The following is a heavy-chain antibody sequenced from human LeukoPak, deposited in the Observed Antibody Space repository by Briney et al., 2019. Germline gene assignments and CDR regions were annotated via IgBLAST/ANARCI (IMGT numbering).Heavy chain of an antibody. V-gene: IGHV3-48*04. Sequence: GSLRLSCAASGFTFSTYSMTWVRQAPGKGLEWVSYISSSSATIYYADSVRGRFTISRDNAKNSLYLQMNSLRAEDTAVYYCATAGARWGLLGPYYFDYWGQGTLVTVSS. CDR2: ISSSSATI. CDR3: ATAGARWGLLGPYYFDY. CDR1: GFTFSTYS. D-gene: IGHD1-26*01. J-gene: IGHJ4*02.